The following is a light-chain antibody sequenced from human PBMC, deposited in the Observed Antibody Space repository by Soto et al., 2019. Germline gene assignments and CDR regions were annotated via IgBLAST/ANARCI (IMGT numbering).Light chain of an antibody. CDR2: WAS. Sequence: DIVMTQSPDSLAVSLGERATINCKSSQSVLYSSNNKNYLAWYQQKPGQPPKLLIYWASTRESGVPDRFSGSGSGTDFTLTISSLLAEDVAVYYCQQYYSTPLTFGGGTNVEIK. CDR3: QQYYSTPLT. CDR1: QSVLYSSNNKNY. J-gene: IGKJ4*01. V-gene: IGKV4-1*01.